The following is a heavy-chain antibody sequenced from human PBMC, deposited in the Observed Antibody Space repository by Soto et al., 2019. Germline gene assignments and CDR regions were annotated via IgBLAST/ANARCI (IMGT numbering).Heavy chain of an antibody. Sequence: SVKVSCKASGGTFSSYAISWVRQAPGQGLEWMGGIIPIFGTANYAQKFQGRVTITADESTSTAYMELSSLRSEDTAVYYWARDLSGCYWDFDYWGQGTLVTVSS. CDR3: ARDLSGCYWDFDY. J-gene: IGHJ4*02. CDR1: GGTFSSYA. V-gene: IGHV1-69*13. CDR2: IIPIFGTA. D-gene: IGHD1-26*01.